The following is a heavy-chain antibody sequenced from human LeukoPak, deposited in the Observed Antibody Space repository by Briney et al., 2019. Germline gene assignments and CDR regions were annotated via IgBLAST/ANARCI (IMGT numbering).Heavy chain of an antibody. CDR3: ARAEDDSSGYYPYFDY. CDR2: IYHSGST. D-gene: IGHD3-22*01. J-gene: IGHJ4*02. Sequence: SETLSLTCAVSGGSISSGGFSWSWIRQPPGKGLEWIGYIYHSGSTYYNPSLKSRVTISVDRSKNQFSLKLSSVTAADTAVYYCARAEDDSSGYYPYFDYWGQGTLVPVSS. CDR1: GGSISSGGFS. V-gene: IGHV4-30-2*01.